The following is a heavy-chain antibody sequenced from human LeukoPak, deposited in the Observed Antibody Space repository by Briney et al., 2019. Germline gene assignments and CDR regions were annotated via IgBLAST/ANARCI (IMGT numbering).Heavy chain of an antibody. Sequence: SETLSLTCTVSGGSTSSYYWSWIRQPPGKGLEWIGYIYYSGSTNYNPSLKSRVTISVDTSKNQFSLKLSSVTAADTAVYYCASSSGGSWYYYMDVWGKGTTVTVSS. J-gene: IGHJ6*03. CDR1: GGSTSSYY. CDR2: IYYSGST. V-gene: IGHV4-59*01. D-gene: IGHD2-15*01. CDR3: ASSSGGSWYYYMDV.